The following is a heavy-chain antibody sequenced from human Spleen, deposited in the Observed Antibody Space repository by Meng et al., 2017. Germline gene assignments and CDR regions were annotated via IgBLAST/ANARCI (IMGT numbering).Heavy chain of an antibody. Sequence: GESLKISCAASGFTFSSYAMSWVRQAPGKGLEWVSAISGSGGSTYYADSVKGRFTISRDNSKNTLYLQMNSLRAEDTAVYYCAKAGSSEYYFDYWGQGTMVTV. D-gene: IGHD3-10*01. V-gene: IGHV3-23*01. CDR3: AKAGSSEYYFDY. J-gene: IGHJ4*02. CDR2: ISGSGGST. CDR1: GFTFSSYA.